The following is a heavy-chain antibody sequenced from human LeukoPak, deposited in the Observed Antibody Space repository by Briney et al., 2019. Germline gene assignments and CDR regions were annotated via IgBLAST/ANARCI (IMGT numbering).Heavy chain of an antibody. CDR1: GFTFSSYG. V-gene: IGHV3-30*18. Sequence: GGSLRLSCAASGFTFSSYGMHWVRQAPGKGLEWVAVISYDGSNKYYADSVKGRFTISRDNSKNTLYLQMNSLRAEDTAVYYRAKDIAAAGTHYFDYWGQGTLVTVSS. CDR3: AKDIAAAGTHYFDY. D-gene: IGHD6-13*01. CDR2: ISYDGSNK. J-gene: IGHJ4*02.